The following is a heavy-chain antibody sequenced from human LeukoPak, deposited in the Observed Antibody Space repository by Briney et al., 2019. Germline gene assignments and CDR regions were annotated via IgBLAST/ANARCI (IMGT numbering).Heavy chain of an antibody. CDR3: ARKSSWAPLGFDY. CDR1: GYTFTGYY. J-gene: IGHJ4*02. V-gene: IGHV1-2*02. Sequence: VASVKVSCKASGYTFTGYYMHWVRQAPGQGLEWMGWINPNSGGTNYAQKFQGRVTMTRDTSISTAYMELSRLRSDDTAVYYCARKSSWAPLGFDYWGQGTLVTVSS. CDR2: INPNSGGT. D-gene: IGHD6-13*01.